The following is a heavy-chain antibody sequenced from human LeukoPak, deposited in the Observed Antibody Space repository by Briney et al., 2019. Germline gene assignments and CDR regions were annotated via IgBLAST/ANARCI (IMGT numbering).Heavy chain of an antibody. D-gene: IGHD6-6*01. J-gene: IGHJ5*02. CDR2: IYWNDDK. CDR1: GGSISSYC. V-gene: IGHV2-5*08. Sequence: TLSLTCTVSGGSISSYCWSWIRQPPGKALEWLALIYWNDDKRYSPSLKSRLTITKDTSKNQVVLTVTNMDPVDTATYYCAHRRSSIAARRAEYNWFDPWGQGTLVTVSS. CDR3: AHRRSSIAARRAEYNWFDP.